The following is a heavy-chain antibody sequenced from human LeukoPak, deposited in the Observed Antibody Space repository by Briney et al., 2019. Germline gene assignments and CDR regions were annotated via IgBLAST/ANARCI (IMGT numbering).Heavy chain of an antibody. D-gene: IGHD3-22*01. J-gene: IGHJ4*02. CDR2: INHSGGT. Sequence: PSETLSLTCAVYGGSFSDYYWSWIRQPPGKGLEWIGDINHSGGTDYNPSLKSRVTISVDTSKNQFSLKLSSVTAADTAVYYCARGAHYDRSGYYLYYWGQGTLVTVSS. V-gene: IGHV4-34*01. CDR3: ARGAHYDRSGYYLYY. CDR1: GGSFSDYY.